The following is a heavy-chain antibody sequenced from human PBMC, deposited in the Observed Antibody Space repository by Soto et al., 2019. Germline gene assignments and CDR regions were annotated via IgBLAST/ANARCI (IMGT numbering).Heavy chain of an antibody. CDR2: VNPNGGST. Sequence: QVQLVQSGPEVKEPGASVKISCKASGYTFTNFYIHWVRQAPGQGLEWMGIVNPNGGSTNYAQNLMGRITISRDTSTSTVYMDLSSLRSEDTAVYYCARGLASGDYWGQGTLVTVSS. CDR1: GYTFTNFY. J-gene: IGHJ4*02. V-gene: IGHV1-46*03. CDR3: ARGLASGDY. D-gene: IGHD6-6*01.